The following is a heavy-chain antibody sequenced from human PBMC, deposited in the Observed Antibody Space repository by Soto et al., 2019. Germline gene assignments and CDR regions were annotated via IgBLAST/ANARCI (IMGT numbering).Heavy chain of an antibody. J-gene: IGHJ4*02. CDR1: GFTFSSYW. Sequence: GSLRLSCAASGFTFSSYWMHWVRQAPGKGLVWVSRINSGGSSTSYADSVKGRFTISRDNAKNTLYLQMNSLRAEDTAVYYCVRTSLVVAAATREDYWGQGTLVTVSS. CDR3: VRTSLVVAAATREDY. V-gene: IGHV3-74*01. CDR2: INSGGSST. D-gene: IGHD2-15*01.